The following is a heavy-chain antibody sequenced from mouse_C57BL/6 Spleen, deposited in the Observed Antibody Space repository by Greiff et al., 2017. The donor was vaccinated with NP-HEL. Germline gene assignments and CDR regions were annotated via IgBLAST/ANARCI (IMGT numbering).Heavy chain of an antibody. V-gene: IGHV1-69*01. Sequence: VQLQQPGAELVMPGASVKLSCKASGYTFTSYWMHWVKQRPGQGLEWIGEIDPSDSYTNYNQKFKGKSTLTVDKSSNTAYMQLSSLTSEDSAVYYCARRDDYSSWFAYWGQGTLVTVSA. CDR3: ARRDDYSSWFAY. J-gene: IGHJ3*01. CDR2: IDPSDSYT. CDR1: GYTFTSYW. D-gene: IGHD2-4*01.